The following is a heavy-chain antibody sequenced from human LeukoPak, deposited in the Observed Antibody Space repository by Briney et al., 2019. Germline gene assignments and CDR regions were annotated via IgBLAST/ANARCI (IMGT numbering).Heavy chain of an antibody. Sequence: KPSETLSLTCTVYGGSISSHYWSWIRQPPGKGLEWIGYIYYSGSTNYNPSLKSRVTISVDTSKNQFSLKLSSVTAADTAVYYCARVGPSSSDTNWFDPWGQGTLVTVSS. J-gene: IGHJ5*02. CDR1: GGSISSHY. D-gene: IGHD6-6*01. V-gene: IGHV4-59*11. CDR3: ARVGPSSSDTNWFDP. CDR2: IYYSGST.